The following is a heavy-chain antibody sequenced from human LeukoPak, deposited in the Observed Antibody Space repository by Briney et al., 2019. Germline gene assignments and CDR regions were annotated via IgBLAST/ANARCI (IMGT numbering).Heavy chain of an antibody. Sequence: GGSLRLSCSASGFTFSSYGLHWVRQAPGKGLEYVSGISSNGGSTSYADSVKGRFTISRDNSENTLYLQMNSMRAEDTAVYYCVKSTRVTTAYYYYGMDVWGQGTTVTVSS. CDR3: VKSTRVTTAYYYYGMDV. D-gene: IGHD4-17*01. CDR2: ISSNGGST. V-gene: IGHV3-64D*06. CDR1: GFTFSSYG. J-gene: IGHJ6*02.